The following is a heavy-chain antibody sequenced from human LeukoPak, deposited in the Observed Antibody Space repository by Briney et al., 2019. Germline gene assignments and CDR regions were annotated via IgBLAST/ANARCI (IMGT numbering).Heavy chain of an antibody. CDR1: GFTVSNNY. J-gene: IGHJ4*02. CDR2: IFSGGST. CDR3: ARDEGTGKLDY. Sequence: GGSLRLSCAASGFTVSNNYMSWVRQAPGKGLEWVSVIFSGGSTYYTDSVKGRFTISRDDSKNTLYLQMNSLRAEDTAVYYCARDEGTGKLDYWGQGTLVTVSS. V-gene: IGHV3-53*01. D-gene: IGHD7-27*01.